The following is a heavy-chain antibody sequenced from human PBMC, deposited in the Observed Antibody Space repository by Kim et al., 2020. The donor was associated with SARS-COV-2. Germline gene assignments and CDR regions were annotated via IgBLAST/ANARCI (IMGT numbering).Heavy chain of an antibody. CDR3: LKGGWGWIWDY. V-gene: IGHV3-23*01. J-gene: IGHJ4*02. Sequence: GGSLRLSCTTSGFTFTGHAMSWVRQAPGKGREWVSSIDGSDGTTYYVDSVKGRFSISRDDSKNTLYLQMSALRADDTAGSYCLKGGWGWIWDYWGQGTLVTVSS. D-gene: IGHD2-21*01. CDR2: IDGSDGTT. CDR1: GFTFTGHA.